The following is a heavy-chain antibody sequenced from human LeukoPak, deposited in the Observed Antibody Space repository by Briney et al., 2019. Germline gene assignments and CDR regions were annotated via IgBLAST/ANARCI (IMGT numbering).Heavy chain of an antibody. J-gene: IGHJ4*02. V-gene: IGHV3-15*01. CDR2: IKRIIDGGTT. CDR1: GFTFSDYS. D-gene: IGHD4-17*01. Sequence: GGSLRLSCAASGFTFSDYSMNWVRQAPGKGLEWVGRIKRIIDGGTTDYAAPVKGRFTVSRDDSINTLYLQMSSLKTEDTAVCYCAAQGGSGDLRYWGQGTLVTVSS. CDR3: AAQGGSGDLRY.